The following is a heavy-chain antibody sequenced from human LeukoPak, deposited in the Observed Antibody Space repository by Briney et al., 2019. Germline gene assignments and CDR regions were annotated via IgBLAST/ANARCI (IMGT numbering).Heavy chain of an antibody. CDR3: AKEEMGIPSEDFDY. V-gene: IGHV3-23*01. J-gene: IGHJ4*02. Sequence: PGGSLRFSCAASGFTFSSYAMSWVRQAPGKGLEWVSSINNSGGNTYYADSVRGRFTISRDNSKNTLYLQMNSLRAEDTAVYYCAKEEMGIPSEDFDYWGQGTLVTVSS. CDR2: INNSGGNT. D-gene: IGHD7-27*01. CDR1: GFTFSSYA.